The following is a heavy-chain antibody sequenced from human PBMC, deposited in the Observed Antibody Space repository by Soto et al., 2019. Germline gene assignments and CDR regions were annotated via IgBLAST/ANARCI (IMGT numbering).Heavy chain of an antibody. Sequence: SETLSLTCAVYGGSINGYYWSWIRQPPGKGLEWIGEINHTGGTHYNPSLKSRVTMSVDTSKNQFSLRLSSVTAADTAIYYCATRITVFGLLIPPFDPWGQGTQVTVSS. CDR2: INHTGGT. V-gene: IGHV4-34*01. D-gene: IGHD3-3*01. CDR3: ATRITVFGLLIPPFDP. CDR1: GGSINGYY. J-gene: IGHJ5*02.